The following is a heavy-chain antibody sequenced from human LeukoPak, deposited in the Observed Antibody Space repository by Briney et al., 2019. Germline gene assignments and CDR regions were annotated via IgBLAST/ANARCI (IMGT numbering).Heavy chain of an antibody. J-gene: IGHJ6*04. CDR2: IYYSGST. CDR1: GVSISSYD. CDR3: ARVGEVSFYYYYGMDV. V-gene: IGHV4-59*01. Sequence: SETLSLTRTVSGVSISSYDWSWIRQPPGKGLEWIGYIYYSGSTNYNPSLKSRVTISVDTSKNQFSLKLSSVTAADTAVYYCARVGEVSFYYYYGMDVWGKGTTVTVSS.